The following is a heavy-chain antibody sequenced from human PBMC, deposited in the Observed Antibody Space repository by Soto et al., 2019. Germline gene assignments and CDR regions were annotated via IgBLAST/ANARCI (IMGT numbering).Heavy chain of an antibody. D-gene: IGHD1-1*01. CDR3: VRDGTKTLRDWLDP. J-gene: IGHJ5*02. Sequence: SETLSLTCTVSGASISGFYWSWIRKSAGKGLEWIGRIYATGTTDYNPSLKSRVMMSVDTSKKQFSLKLRSVTAADTAVYYCVRDGTKTLRDWLDPSGQGISVTVSS. V-gene: IGHV4-4*07. CDR2: IYATGTT. CDR1: GASISGFY.